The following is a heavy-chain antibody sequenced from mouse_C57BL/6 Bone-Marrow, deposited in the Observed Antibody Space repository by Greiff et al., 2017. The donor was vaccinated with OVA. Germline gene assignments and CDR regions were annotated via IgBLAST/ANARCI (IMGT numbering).Heavy chain of an antibody. J-gene: IGHJ2*01. V-gene: IGHV1-52*01. D-gene: IGHD2-3*01. CDR2: IDPSDSET. CDR3: ARGDGYYVGDYFDY. CDR1: GYTFTSYW. Sequence: QVQLQQPGAELVRPGSSVKLSCKASGYTFTSYWMHWVKQRPIQGLEWIGNIDPSDSETHYNQKFKDKATLTVDKSSSTAYMQLSSLTSEDSAVYYCARGDGYYVGDYFDYWGQGTTLTVSS.